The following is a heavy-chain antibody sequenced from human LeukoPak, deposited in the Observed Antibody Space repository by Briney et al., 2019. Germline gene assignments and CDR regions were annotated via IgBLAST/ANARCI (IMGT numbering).Heavy chain of an antibody. D-gene: IGHD2/OR15-2a*01. CDR1: GFSFSSYA. Sequence: PGGPLRLSCAASGFSFSSYAMTWVRQAPGKGLEWVSALSDSGDITYYADSVKGRFIISRDNSKNTLYLQMNGLRAEDTAIYYCAKRVVTGGAHYYGMDVWGQGTTVTVSS. CDR3: AKRVVTGGAHYYGMDV. CDR2: LSDSGDIT. V-gene: IGHV3-23*01. J-gene: IGHJ6*02.